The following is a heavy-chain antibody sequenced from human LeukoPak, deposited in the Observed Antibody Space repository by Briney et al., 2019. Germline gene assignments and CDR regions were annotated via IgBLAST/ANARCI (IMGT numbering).Heavy chain of an antibody. CDR2: IYYSGST. CDR1: GGSISSYY. J-gene: IGHJ4*02. V-gene: IGHV4-59*01. D-gene: IGHD3-9*01. CDR3: ARDVGYFDWLSYFDY. Sequence: PSETLSLTCAVSGGSISSYYWSWIRQPPGKGLEWIGYIYYSGSTNYNPSLKSRVTTSVDTSKNQFSLKLSSVTAADTAVYYCARDVGYFDWLSYFDYWGQGTLVTVSS.